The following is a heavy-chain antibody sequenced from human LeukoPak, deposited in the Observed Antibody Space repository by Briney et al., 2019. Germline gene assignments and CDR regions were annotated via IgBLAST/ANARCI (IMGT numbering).Heavy chain of an antibody. Sequence: SETLSLTCTVSGGSISSSSYYWGWIRQPPGKGLEWIGSIYYSGSTYYNPSLKSRVTISVDTSKNQVSLKLSSVTAADTAVYYCAGYSSSRYDYWGQGTLVTVSS. V-gene: IGHV4-39*01. CDR3: AGYSSSRYDY. D-gene: IGHD6-13*01. CDR1: GGSISSSSYY. J-gene: IGHJ4*02. CDR2: IYYSGST.